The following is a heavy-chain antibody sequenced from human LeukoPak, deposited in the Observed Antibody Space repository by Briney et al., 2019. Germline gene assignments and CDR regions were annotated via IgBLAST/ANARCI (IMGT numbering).Heavy chain of an antibody. D-gene: IGHD2-2*01. CDR3: ERVRAGYCTSTSCYTGMDV. V-gene: IGHV3-30*03. Sequence: PGGSLRLSCAASGFTFSSYGMHWVRQAPGKGLEWVALISYDGSNEYYADSVRGRFTISRDNSKFTLYMQMNSLRAEDTAVYYCERVRAGYCTSTSCYTGMDVWGQGTTVTVSS. CDR2: ISYDGSNE. CDR1: GFTFSSYG. J-gene: IGHJ6*02.